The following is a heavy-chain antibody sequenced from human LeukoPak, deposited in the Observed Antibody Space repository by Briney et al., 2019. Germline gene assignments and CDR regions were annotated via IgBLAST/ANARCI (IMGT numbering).Heavy chain of an antibody. Sequence: GGSLRLSCAASGFTFSSYAMHWVRQAPGKGLEWVAVISHDGSNKYYADSVKGRFTISRDNSKNTLYLQMNSLRAEDTAVYYCAKKYYYDSSGFYDAFDIWGQGTMVTVSS. V-gene: IGHV3-30-3*02. D-gene: IGHD3-22*01. CDR3: AKKYYYDSSGFYDAFDI. CDR1: GFTFSSYA. J-gene: IGHJ3*02. CDR2: ISHDGSNK.